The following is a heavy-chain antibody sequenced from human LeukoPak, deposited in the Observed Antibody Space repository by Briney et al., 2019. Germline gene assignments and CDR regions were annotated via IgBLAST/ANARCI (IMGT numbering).Heavy chain of an antibody. CDR2: INPDSGGT. Sequence: ASVKVSCKASGYTFTDYYMHWVRQAPGQGLEWMGRINPDSGGTKYAQKFQGRVTMTRDTSISTAYMELNRLTSDDTAVYYCAKCGDFIAASYNWFDPWGPGTLVTVSS. CDR1: GYTFTDYY. CDR3: AKCGDFIAASYNWFDP. V-gene: IGHV1-2*06. D-gene: IGHD6-13*01. J-gene: IGHJ5*02.